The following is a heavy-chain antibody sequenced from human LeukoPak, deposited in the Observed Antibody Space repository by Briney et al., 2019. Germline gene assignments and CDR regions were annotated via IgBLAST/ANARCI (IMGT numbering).Heavy chain of an antibody. V-gene: IGHV3-53*01. CDR1: GFTVSSNY. CDR2: IYSGGST. D-gene: IGHD4-17*01. J-gene: IGHJ3*02. Sequence: GGSLRLSCAASGFTVSSNYMSWVRQAPGKGLEWDSVIYSGGSTYYADSVKGRFTISRDNSKNTLYLQMNSLRAEDTAVYYCARDLRTVTTGVRAFDIWGQGTMVTVSS. CDR3: ARDLRTVTTGVRAFDI.